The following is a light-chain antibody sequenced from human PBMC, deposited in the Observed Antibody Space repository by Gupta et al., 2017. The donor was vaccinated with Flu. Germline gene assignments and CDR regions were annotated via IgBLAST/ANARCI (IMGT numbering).Light chain of an antibody. CDR3: QSADSSGTWV. CDR1: ALPKQY. J-gene: IGLJ3*02. Sequence: SYELTQPPSVSVSPGQTARITCSGDALPKQYAYWYQQKPGQAPVLVVYKDSERPSGDPGGFSGPRPGKTVTVTISGVQAEDEADYYCQSADSSGTWVFGGGTKLTVL. CDR2: KDS. V-gene: IGLV3-25*02.